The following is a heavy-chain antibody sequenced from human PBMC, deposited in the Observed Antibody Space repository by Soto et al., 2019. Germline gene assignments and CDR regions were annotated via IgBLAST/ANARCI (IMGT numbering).Heavy chain of an antibody. CDR3: ARVVGAPNRVDP. V-gene: IGHV3-7*04. CDR2: INQDGSDK. D-gene: IGHD1-26*01. Sequence: EVQLVDSGGGLVQPGGSLRLSFAASGFIFSSHRMSWVRQAPGKGLEWVANINQDGSDKYYVDSVKGRFTISRDKAQNPLDLQMSSLRAEAAAVYYWARVVGAPNRVDPWGQGTLVTVSS. J-gene: IGHJ5*01. CDR1: GFIFSSHR.